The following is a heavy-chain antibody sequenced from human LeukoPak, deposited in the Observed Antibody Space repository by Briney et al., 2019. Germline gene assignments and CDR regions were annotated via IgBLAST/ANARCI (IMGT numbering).Heavy chain of an antibody. J-gene: IGHJ6*02. CDR1: GYTFTGYY. V-gene: IGHV1-2*06. CDR2: INPNSGGT. CDR3: ASFYGGIYYYYGMDV. D-gene: IGHD4-23*01. Sequence: ASVKVSCKASGYTFTGYYMHWVRQAPGQGLEWMGRINPNSGGTNYAQKSQGRVTMTRDTSISTAYMELSRLRSDDTAVYYCASFYGGIYYYYGMDVWGQGTTVTVSS.